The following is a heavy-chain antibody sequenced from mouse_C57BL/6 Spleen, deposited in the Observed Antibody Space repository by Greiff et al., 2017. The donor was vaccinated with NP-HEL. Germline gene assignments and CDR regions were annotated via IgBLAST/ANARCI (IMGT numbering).Heavy chain of an antibody. J-gene: IGHJ4*01. D-gene: IGHD2-4*01. CDR2: IYPGDGDT. CDR1: GYAFSSSW. Sequence: VKLVESGPELVKPGASVKISCKASGYAFSSSWMNWVKQRPGKGLEWIGRIYPGDGDTNYNGKFKGKATLTADKSSSTAYRQLSILTADDAAVYFCARGDYDCSMDYWGQGTPVTVSA. V-gene: IGHV1-82*01. CDR3: ARGDYDCSMDY.